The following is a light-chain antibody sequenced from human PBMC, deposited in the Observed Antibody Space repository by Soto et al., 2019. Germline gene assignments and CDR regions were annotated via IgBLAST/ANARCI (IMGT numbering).Light chain of an antibody. CDR2: GAS. V-gene: IGKV3-20*01. J-gene: IGKJ1*01. Sequence: EIVLTQSPGTLSLSPGERATLCSRASQSLSSSALVWYQHKPGQALRLLIYGASSRATGIPDRFSGSGSGTDFTLTISRLEPEDFAVYYCQHYDNSPRTFGQGTRW. CDR3: QHYDNSPRT. CDR1: QSLSSSA.